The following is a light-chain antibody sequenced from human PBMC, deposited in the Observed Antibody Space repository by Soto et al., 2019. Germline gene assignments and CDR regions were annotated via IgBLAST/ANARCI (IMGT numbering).Light chain of an antibody. CDR3: STYTSASTS. V-gene: IGLV2-14*01. J-gene: IGLJ2*01. Sequence: QSVLTQPASVSGSPGQSITISCTGTEVGAHRFVSWYQQVPGTAPKPLIYEVIKRPSGISPRFSGSKAGNTASLTISGLQADDEADYFCSTYTSASTSFGGGTQLTVL. CDR1: EVGAHRF. CDR2: EVI.